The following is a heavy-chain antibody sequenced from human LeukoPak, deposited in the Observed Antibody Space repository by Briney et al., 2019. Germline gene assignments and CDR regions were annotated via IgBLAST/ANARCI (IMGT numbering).Heavy chain of an antibody. Sequence: GGSLRLFCVASGFTFSSYSMNWVRQAPGKGLEWVSYISSRSNTMYYADSVKGRFTISRDNAKNSLYLQMNSLRAEDTAVYYCARGVYGSSWYFDYWGQGTLVTVSS. V-gene: IGHV3-48*01. CDR3: ARGVYGSSWYFDY. J-gene: IGHJ4*02. CDR2: ISSRSNTM. CDR1: GFTFSSYS. D-gene: IGHD6-13*01.